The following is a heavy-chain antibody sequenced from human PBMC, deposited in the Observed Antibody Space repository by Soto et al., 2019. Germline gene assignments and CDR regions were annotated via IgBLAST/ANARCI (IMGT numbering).Heavy chain of an antibody. CDR1: GGSISSSSYY. CDR2: IYYSGST. Sequence: SETLSLTCTVSGGSISSSSYYWGWFRQPPGKGLEWIGSIYYSGSTYYNPSLTSRVTISVDTSKNQFSLKLSSVTAADTAGYYCARHRVEDIVLMVYAYVGDAFEIWGQGTKVTVS. CDR3: ARHRVEDIVLMVYAYVGDAFEI. D-gene: IGHD2-8*01. V-gene: IGHV4-39*01. J-gene: IGHJ3*02.